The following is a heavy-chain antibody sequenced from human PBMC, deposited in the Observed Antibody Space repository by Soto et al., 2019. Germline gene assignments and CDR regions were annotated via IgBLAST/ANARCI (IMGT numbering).Heavy chain of an antibody. V-gene: IGHV3-30-3*01. Sequence: GGSLRLSCAASGFTFSSYAMHWVRQAPGKGLEWVAVISYDGSNKYYADSVKGRFTISRDNSKNTLYLQMNSLRAEDTAVYYCARERHPVTQGQNYYYYYGMDVWGQGTTVTVSS. J-gene: IGHJ6*02. CDR3: ARERHPVTQGQNYYYYYGMDV. CDR1: GFTFSSYA. D-gene: IGHD4-17*01. CDR2: ISYDGSNK.